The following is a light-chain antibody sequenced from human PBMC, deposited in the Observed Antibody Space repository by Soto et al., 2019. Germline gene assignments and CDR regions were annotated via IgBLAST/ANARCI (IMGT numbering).Light chain of an antibody. CDR3: QQYAVSPIT. Sequence: EIVLTQSPVTLSLSPGEGATLSCRASQTVSKNYLAWYQQKAGQAPRLVIYAASTRATGIPDRFSGSGSGTDFTLTISRLEPEDFAVFYCQQYAVSPITFXQGTRMEIK. J-gene: IGKJ5*01. CDR1: QTVSKNY. V-gene: IGKV3-20*01. CDR2: AAS.